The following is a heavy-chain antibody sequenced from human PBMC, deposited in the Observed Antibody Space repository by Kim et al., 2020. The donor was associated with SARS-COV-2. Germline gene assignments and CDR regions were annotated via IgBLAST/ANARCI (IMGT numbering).Heavy chain of an antibody. J-gene: IGHJ4*02. CDR2: T. CDR3: ARSDDSSSWPD. D-gene: IGHD6-13*01. V-gene: IGHV5-51*01. Sequence: TRYSPAFQGQVTISADKSISTAYLQWSSLKASDTAMYYCARSDDSSSWPDWGQGTLVTVSS.